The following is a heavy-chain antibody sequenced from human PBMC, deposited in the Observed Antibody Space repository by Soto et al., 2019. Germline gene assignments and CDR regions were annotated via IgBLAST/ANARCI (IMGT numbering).Heavy chain of an antibody. CDR3: TRPPPYYYDSSGYQDY. CDR1: GFTFSGSA. V-gene: IGHV3-73*02. CDR2: IRSKANSYAT. Sequence: EVQLVESGGGLVQPGGSLKLSCAASGFTFSGSAMHWVRQASGKGLEWVGRIRSKANSYATAYAASVKGRFTISRDDSKYTAYLQMNSLKTEDTAVYYCTRPPPYYYDSSGYQDYWGQGTLVTVSS. D-gene: IGHD3-22*01. J-gene: IGHJ4*02.